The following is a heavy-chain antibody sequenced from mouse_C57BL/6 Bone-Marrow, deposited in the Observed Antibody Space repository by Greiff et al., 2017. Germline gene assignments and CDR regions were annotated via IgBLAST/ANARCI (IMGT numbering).Heavy chain of an antibody. CDR1: GFTFSSYS. J-gene: IGHJ4*01. CDR3: TNCLDNYGWGPYAMDD. CDR2: ISRGGDFI. V-gene: IGHV5-9-1*02. Sequence: EVLLVESGAGFVKPGGSLNLSCAASGFTFSSYSMSWVRQTPEQRLEWVAYISRGGDFIYYADTVKGRFTLSRDKARNTLYRKMSRLKSEDTAMYYCTNCLDNYGWGPYAMDDWGQGTTVTVSS. D-gene: IGHD1-2*01.